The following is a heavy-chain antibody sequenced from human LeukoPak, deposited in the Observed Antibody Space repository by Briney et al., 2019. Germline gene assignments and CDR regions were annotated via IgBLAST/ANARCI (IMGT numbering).Heavy chain of an antibody. V-gene: IGHV3-74*01. CDR3: ARESPLYYYDSLFSGAGGNWFDP. D-gene: IGHD3-22*01. CDR2: INSDGSST. J-gene: IGHJ5*02. CDR1: GFTFSSYW. Sequence: GGSLRLSCAASGFTFSSYWMHWVRQAPGKGLVWVSRINSDGSSTSYADSVKGRFTISRDNAKNTLYLQMNSLRAEDTAVYYCARESPLYYYDSLFSGAGGNWFDPWGQGTLVTVSS.